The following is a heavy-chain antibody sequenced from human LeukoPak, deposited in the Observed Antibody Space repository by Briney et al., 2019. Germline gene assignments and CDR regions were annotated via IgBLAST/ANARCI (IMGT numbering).Heavy chain of an antibody. Sequence: ASVKVSCKVSGYTLTELSMHWVRQPPGKGLEWMGGFDPEDGERIYAQKFQGRLTMTEDTSTDTAYMELSSLRSEDTAVYYCATGKYNFWSGYYPFDDWGQGALVTVSS. J-gene: IGHJ4*02. CDR3: ATGKYNFWSGYYPFDD. CDR1: GYTLTELS. CDR2: FDPEDGER. V-gene: IGHV1-24*01. D-gene: IGHD3-3*01.